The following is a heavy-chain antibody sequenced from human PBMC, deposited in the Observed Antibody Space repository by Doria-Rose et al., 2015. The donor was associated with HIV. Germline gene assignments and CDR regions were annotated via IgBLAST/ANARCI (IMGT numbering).Heavy chain of an antibody. CDR3: ARIKSSRWYHKYYFDF. D-gene: IGHD6-13*01. CDR2: NFSDDER. J-gene: IGHJ4*02. V-gene: IGHV2-26*01. Sequence: QVTLKESGPVLVKPTETLTLTCTVSGVSLSSPGMGVSWIRQPPGKALEWLANNFSDDERSYKTSLKSRLTIPRGTSKSQVVLTMTDMVPVDTATYYCARIKSSRWYHKYYFDFWGQGTLVIVSA. CDR1: GVSLSSPGMG.